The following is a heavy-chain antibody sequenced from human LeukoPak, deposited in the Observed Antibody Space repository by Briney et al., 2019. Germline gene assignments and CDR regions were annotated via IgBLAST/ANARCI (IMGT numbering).Heavy chain of an antibody. D-gene: IGHD5-12*01. CDR2: INSDGSST. CDR3: ARSGAGSGYVRYMDV. V-gene: IGHV3-74*01. CDR1: GFTFSSYW. Sequence: GGSLRLSCAASGFTFSSYWMHWVRQAPGKGLVWVSRINSDGSSTSYADSVRGRFSISRDNAKNTLYLQINSLRAEDTAVYYCARSGAGSGYVRYMDVWGKGTTVTISS. J-gene: IGHJ6*03.